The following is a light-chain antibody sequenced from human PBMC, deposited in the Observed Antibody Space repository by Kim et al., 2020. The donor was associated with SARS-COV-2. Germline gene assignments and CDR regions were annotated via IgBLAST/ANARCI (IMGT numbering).Light chain of an antibody. J-gene: IGLJ1*01. CDR1: SSDVGGYNY. CDR2: EVS. Sequence: QSALTQPPSASGSPGQSVTISCTGTSSDVGGYNYVSWYQQHPGKAPKLMIYEVSKRPSGVPDRSSGSKSGKTASLTVSGLQAEDEADYYCSSYAGSNNYVCGTGTKVTVL. CDR3: SSYAGSNNYV. V-gene: IGLV2-8*01.